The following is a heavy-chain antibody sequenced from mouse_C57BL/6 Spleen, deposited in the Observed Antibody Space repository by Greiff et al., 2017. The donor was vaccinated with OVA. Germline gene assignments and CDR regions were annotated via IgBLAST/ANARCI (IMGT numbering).Heavy chain of an antibody. J-gene: IGHJ3*01. Sequence: QVALQQAGAAMARPGASVKLSCKASGYTFTSYGISWVKQRTGQGLEWIGEIYPRSGNTYYNEKFKGKATLTADKSSSTAYMELRSLTSEDSAVYFCARPATAWFAYWGQGTLVTVSA. D-gene: IGHD6-1*01. CDR2: IYPRSGNT. V-gene: IGHV1-81*01. CDR3: ARPATAWFAY. CDR1: GYTFTSYG.